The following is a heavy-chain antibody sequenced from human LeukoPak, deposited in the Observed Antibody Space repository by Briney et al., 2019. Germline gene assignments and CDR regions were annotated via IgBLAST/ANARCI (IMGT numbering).Heavy chain of an antibody. Sequence: KPAETLSLTCTVSGGSISSYYWSWIRQPPGKGLEWIGYIYYSGSTNYNPSLKSRVTISVDTSKNQFSLKLSSVTAADTAVYYCARAASPYYYDSSGSITFDYWGQGTLVTVSS. CDR3: ARAASPYYYDSSGSITFDY. V-gene: IGHV4-59*01. CDR2: IYYSGST. CDR1: GGSISSYY. J-gene: IGHJ4*02. D-gene: IGHD3-22*01.